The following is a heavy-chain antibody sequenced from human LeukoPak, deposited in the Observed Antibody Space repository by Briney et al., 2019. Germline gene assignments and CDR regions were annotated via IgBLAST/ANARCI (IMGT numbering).Heavy chain of an antibody. CDR1: GYTFTSYG. D-gene: IGHD3-22*01. CDR3: ARADYYDSSGYYTGVGYYFDY. CDR2: ISAYNGNT. Sequence: GASVKVSCKASGYTFTSYGISWVRQAPGQGLEWMGWISAYNGNTNYAQKLQGRVTMTTDTSTSTAYMELRSLRSDDTAVYYCARADYYDSSGYYTGVGYYFDYWGQGTLVTVSS. J-gene: IGHJ4*02. V-gene: IGHV1-18*01.